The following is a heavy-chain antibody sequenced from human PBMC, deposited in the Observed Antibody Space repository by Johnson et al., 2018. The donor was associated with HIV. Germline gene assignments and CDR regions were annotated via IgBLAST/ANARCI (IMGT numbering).Heavy chain of an antibody. CDR3: AREEKDNSRSASHDAFDF. Sequence: VQLVESGGSAVRPGGSLRLSCTASGFTFDDYGMSWVRQPPGKGLEWVSGISRNGGTTGYIDSVQGRFTISRDNAKNSLHLQMNRLRPEDTAFYYCAREEKDNSRSASHDAFDFWGQGTMVTVSS. V-gene: IGHV3-20*04. J-gene: IGHJ3*01. CDR2: ISRNGGTT. CDR1: GFTFDDYG. D-gene: IGHD2/OR15-2a*01.